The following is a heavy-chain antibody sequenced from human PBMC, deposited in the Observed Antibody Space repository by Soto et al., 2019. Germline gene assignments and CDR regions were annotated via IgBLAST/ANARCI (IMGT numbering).Heavy chain of an antibody. J-gene: IGHJ4*02. CDR1: GFTFSSYA. CDR3: AKGDLYYDFWSGSSPPY. D-gene: IGHD3-3*01. V-gene: IGHV3-23*02. CDR2: SSGSGGSK. Sequence: GGSLRLSCAASGFTFSSYAMSWVRQAPGKGLEWVSASSGSGGSKYYGEPVKGRSTNSGGNSKNTLYLQMNSLRAEDTAVYYCAKGDLYYDFWSGSSPPYWGQGTLVTVSS.